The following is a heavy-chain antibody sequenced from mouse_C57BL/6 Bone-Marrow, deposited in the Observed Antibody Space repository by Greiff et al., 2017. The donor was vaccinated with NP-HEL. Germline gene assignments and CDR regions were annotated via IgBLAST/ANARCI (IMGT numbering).Heavy chain of an antibody. CDR3: ALYYYGSSP. CDR2: IHPNSGST. Sequence: QVQLKQSGAELVKPGASVKLSCKASGYTFTSYWMHWVKQRPGQGLEWIGMIHPNSGSTNYNEKFKSKATLTVDKSSSTAYMQLSSLTSEDSAVYYCALYYYGSSPWGQGTTLTVSS. CDR1: GYTFTSYW. J-gene: IGHJ2*01. V-gene: IGHV1-64*01. D-gene: IGHD1-1*01.